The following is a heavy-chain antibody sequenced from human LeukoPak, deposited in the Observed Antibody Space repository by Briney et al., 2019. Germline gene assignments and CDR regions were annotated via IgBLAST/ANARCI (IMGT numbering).Heavy chain of an antibody. V-gene: IGHV4-38-2*02. D-gene: IGHD1-14*01. CDR3: AIHSRGRVTGFDY. J-gene: IGHJ4*02. CDR2: INHSGST. Sequence: SETLSLTCTVSGYSISSGYYWSWIRQPPGKGLEWIGEINHSGSTNYNPSLKSRVTISVDTSKNQFSLKLSSVTAADTAVYYCAIHSRGRVTGFDYWGQGTLVTVSS. CDR1: GYSISSGYY.